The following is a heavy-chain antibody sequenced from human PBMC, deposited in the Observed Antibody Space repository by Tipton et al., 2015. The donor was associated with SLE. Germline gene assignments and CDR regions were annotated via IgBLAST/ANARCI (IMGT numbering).Heavy chain of an antibody. CDR1: GGSISSSSYY. CDR2: IFYSGSS. J-gene: IGHJ5*02. CDR3: ARQVTNRWHVVWFDP. D-gene: IGHD2-15*01. Sequence: TLSLTCTVSGGSISSSSYYWGWIRQPPGKGLEWIGSIFYSGSSYYNPSLKSRVTIYGDTSKNQFSLKLSSVTAADTAVYYCARQVTNRWHVVWFDPWGQGTLVTVSS. V-gene: IGHV4-39*01.